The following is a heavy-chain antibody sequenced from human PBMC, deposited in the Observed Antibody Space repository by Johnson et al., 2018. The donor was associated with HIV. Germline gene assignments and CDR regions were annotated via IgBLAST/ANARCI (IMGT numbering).Heavy chain of an antibody. CDR2: VRWNSGRI. J-gene: IGHJ3*02. V-gene: IGHV3-11*04. Sequence: QVQLVESGGGLVQPGGSLRLSCAASGFTVSSNYMSWVRQAPGKGLEWVSGVRWNSGRIGYADSVKVRFTISRDNAKNSLYLQMHSLRAEDTAVYYCVCLRAWTFDIWGQGTMVTVSS. CDR1: GFTVSSNY. D-gene: IGHD3-10*01. CDR3: VCLRAWTFDI.